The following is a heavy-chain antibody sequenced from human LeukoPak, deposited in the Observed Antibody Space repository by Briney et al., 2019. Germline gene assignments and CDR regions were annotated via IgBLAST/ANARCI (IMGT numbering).Heavy chain of an antibody. D-gene: IGHD4-17*01. Sequence: PSETLSLTCTVSGGSISSGDYYWGWVRQPPGTGLEWVGYIYYGGSTYYNPSLKSRVTISVDTSKNQFSLKLSSVTAADTAVYYCARSRYGPWFDPWGQGTLVTVSS. J-gene: IGHJ5*02. CDR1: GGSISSGDYY. V-gene: IGHV4-30-4*01. CDR2: IYYGGST. CDR3: ARSRYGPWFDP.